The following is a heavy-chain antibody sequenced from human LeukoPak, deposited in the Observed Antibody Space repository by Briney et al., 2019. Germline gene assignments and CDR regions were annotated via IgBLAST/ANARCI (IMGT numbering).Heavy chain of an antibody. Sequence: GASVKVSCKASGGTFSSYAISWVRQAPGQGLEWMGGIIPILGTANYAQKFQGRVTITTDESTSTAYMELSSLRSEDTAVYYCASGKGPYFATVTTIFDYWGQGTLVTVSS. CDR2: IIPILGTA. J-gene: IGHJ4*02. D-gene: IGHD4-17*01. V-gene: IGHV1-69*05. CDR1: GGTFSSYA. CDR3: ASGKGPYFATVTTIFDY.